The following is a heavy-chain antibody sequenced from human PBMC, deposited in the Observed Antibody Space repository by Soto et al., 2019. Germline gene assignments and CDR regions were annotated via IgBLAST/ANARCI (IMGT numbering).Heavy chain of an antibody. CDR1: GFTFSSYA. D-gene: IGHD3-22*01. V-gene: IGHV3-23*01. CDR2: ISGSGGST. Sequence: EVPLLESGGGLVQPGGSLRLSCAASGFTFSSYAMSWVRQAPGKGLEWVSAISGSGGSTYYADSVKGRFTISRDNSKNTLYLKMNSLRAEDKAVYYCAKGVTMIGVVLIDYWGQGTLVTVSS. J-gene: IGHJ4*02. CDR3: AKGVTMIGVVLIDY.